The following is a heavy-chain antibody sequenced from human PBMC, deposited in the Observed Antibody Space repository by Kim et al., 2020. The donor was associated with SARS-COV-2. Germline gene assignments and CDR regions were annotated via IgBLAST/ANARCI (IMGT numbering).Heavy chain of an antibody. V-gene: IGHV3-23*01. D-gene: IGHD6-6*01. CDR3: AKDRGLSSSSSNFDC. Sequence: DSVQGRFTISRENSETTLYLHMNSLRAEDTAIYCCAKDRGLSSSSSNFDCWGQGTLVTVSS. J-gene: IGHJ4*02.